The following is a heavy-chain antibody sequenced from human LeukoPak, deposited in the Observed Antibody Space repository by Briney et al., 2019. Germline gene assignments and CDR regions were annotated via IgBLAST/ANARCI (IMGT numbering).Heavy chain of an antibody. CDR3: ARAYCSGGSCYPRYFDS. D-gene: IGHD2-15*01. Sequence: PGGSLRLSCAASGFTFSSYWMHWVRQDPGKGLVWVSRINSDGSTTTYADSVKGRFTISRDNAKNTLYLQMNSLRAEDTAVYYCARAYCSGGSCYPRYFDSWGQGTLVTVSS. CDR2: INSDGSTT. CDR1: GFTFSSYW. J-gene: IGHJ4*02. V-gene: IGHV3-74*01.